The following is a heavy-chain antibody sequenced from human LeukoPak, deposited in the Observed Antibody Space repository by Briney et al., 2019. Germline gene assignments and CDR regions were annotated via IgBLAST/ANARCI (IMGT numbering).Heavy chain of an antibody. J-gene: IGHJ6*03. V-gene: IGHV4-34*01. D-gene: IGHD2-15*01. CDR2: INHSGST. CDR1: GGSFSGYY. CDR3: ARIIRGLLNYYYCMDV. Sequence: SETLSLTCAVYGGSFSGYYWSWIRQPPGKGLEWIGEINHSGSTNYNPSLKSRVTISVDTPKTQFSLKLSSVTAADTAVYYCARIIRGLLNYYYCMDVWGKGTTVTVSS.